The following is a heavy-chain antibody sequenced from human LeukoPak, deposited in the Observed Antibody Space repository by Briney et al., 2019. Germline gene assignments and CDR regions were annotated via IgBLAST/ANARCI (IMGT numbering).Heavy chain of an antibody. Sequence: GGSLRLSCAASGFTFSSYAINWVRQAPGKGLEWVSGISFRGGSTFYADSVKGRFTISRDNSKNTLYLQMNSLRAEDTAIYYCARGEYSGYDQLYFDYWGQGTLVTVSS. V-gene: IGHV3-23*01. J-gene: IGHJ4*02. CDR1: GFTFSSYA. D-gene: IGHD5-12*01. CDR2: ISFRGGST. CDR3: ARGEYSGYDQLYFDY.